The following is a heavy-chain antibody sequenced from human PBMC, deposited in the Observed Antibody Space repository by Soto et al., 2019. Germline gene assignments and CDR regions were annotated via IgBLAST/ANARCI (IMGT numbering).Heavy chain of an antibody. D-gene: IGHD6-19*01. J-gene: IGHJ4*02. Sequence: QVQLVQSGAEVKKPGSSVKVSCKASGGTFSSYAISWVRQAPGQGLEWMGGIIPIFGTANYAQKFQGRVTITADESTSTAYMALSRLRAEDTAVYYCARLDPNSSGWSRTLDYWGQGTLVTVSS. V-gene: IGHV1-69*12. CDR1: GGTFSSYA. CDR3: ARLDPNSSGWSRTLDY. CDR2: IIPIFGTA.